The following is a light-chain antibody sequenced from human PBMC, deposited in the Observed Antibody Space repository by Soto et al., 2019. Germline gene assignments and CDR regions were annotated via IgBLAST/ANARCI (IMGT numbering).Light chain of an antibody. V-gene: IGKV1-39*01. CDR1: QSISRY. Sequence: DIQMTQSPSSLSASVGDRITITCRASQSISRYLNWYQHKPGKAPKLLINAASSLERGVPSRFSGGGSGTDFTLNISSLQPDDFATYHCQHYGGVWTFGQGTKVDIK. CDR2: AAS. CDR3: QHYGGVWT. J-gene: IGKJ1*01.